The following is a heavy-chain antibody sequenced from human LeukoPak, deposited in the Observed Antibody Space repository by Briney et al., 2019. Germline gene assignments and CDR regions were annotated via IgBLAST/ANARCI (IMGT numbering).Heavy chain of an antibody. J-gene: IGHJ5*02. D-gene: IGHD3-10*01. CDR3: ARVEGENPRWFDP. CDR2: INTDGTNT. V-gene: IGHV3-74*01. Sequence: PGGSLRLSCAASGFIFSGYWMHWVRHAPGKGLVWVSRINTDGTNTNYADSVKGRFTISRDNAKNTLYLQMSSLRVEDTAVYYCARVEGENPRWFDPWGQGTLVTVSS. CDR1: GFIFSGYW.